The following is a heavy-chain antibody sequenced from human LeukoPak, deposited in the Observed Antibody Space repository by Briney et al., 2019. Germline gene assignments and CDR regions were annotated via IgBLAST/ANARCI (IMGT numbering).Heavy chain of an antibody. CDR3: ARLRRTSDSSGYYYYYDY. Sequence: GGSLRLSCAASGLGFSSFSFNWIRQAPGKGLEWVSSITPTTSYIYYADSVRGRFTISRENAKNSLYLQMNSLRAEDTAVYYCARLRRTSDSSGYYYYYDYWGQGALVTVSS. CDR2: ITPTTSYI. CDR1: GLGFSSFS. J-gene: IGHJ4*02. V-gene: IGHV3-21*01. D-gene: IGHD3-22*01.